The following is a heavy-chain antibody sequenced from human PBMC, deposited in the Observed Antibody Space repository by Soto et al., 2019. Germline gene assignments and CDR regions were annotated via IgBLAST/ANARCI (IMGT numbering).Heavy chain of an antibody. Sequence: SVKVSYKASGGTFSSYASSWVRQAPGQGLEWMGGIIPIFGTANYAQKFQGRVTITADKSTSTAYMELSSLRSEDTAVYYCASSTGYYISWFDPWGQGTLVTVSS. J-gene: IGHJ5*02. CDR1: GGTFSSYA. CDR2: IIPIFGTA. V-gene: IGHV1-69*06. D-gene: IGHD3-9*01. CDR3: ASSTGYYISWFDP.